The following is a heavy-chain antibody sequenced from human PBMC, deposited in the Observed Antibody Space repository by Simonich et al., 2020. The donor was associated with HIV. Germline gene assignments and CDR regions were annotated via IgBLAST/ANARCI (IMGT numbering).Heavy chain of an antibody. D-gene: IGHD6-13*01. CDR3: TRQHSSSWYPDWFDP. V-gene: IGHV4-34*01. J-gene: IGHJ5*02. CDR1: GGSFRGYY. Sequence: QVHLQQWGAGLLKPSETRSLTCSVYGGSFRGYYWGGIRQPPGRGREWIGEIDQSESTSYNPSLKSRVTMSVDTSKNQFSLKLSSVTAADTAVYYCTRQHSSSWYPDWFDPWGQGTLVTVSS. CDR2: IDQSEST.